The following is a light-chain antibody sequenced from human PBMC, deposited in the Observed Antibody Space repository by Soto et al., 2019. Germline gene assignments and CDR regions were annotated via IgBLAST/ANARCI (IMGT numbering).Light chain of an antibody. CDR2: AAS. Sequence: IQMTQSPSSLSASAGDRVTITCRASQSISSYLNWYQQKPGKAPKLLIYAASSLQSGVPSRFSGSGSGTDFTLTISSLQPEDFATYYCQQSYSTPLTFGHGTKVDVK. CDR1: QSISSY. J-gene: IGKJ1*01. V-gene: IGKV1-39*01. CDR3: QQSYSTPLT.